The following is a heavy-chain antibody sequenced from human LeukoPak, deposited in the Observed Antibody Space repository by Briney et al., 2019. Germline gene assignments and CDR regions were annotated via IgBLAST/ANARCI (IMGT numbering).Heavy chain of an antibody. Sequence: PGGSLRLSCAASGFTFSSYEMNWVRQAPGKGLGWVSYISSSGSNIFYADSVKGRFTMSRDNAKNSLYLQLNSLRAEDTAVYYCATVGAGNYYAMDVWGQGTTVTVSS. CDR1: GFTFSSYE. J-gene: IGHJ6*02. CDR2: ISSSGSNI. V-gene: IGHV3-48*03. D-gene: IGHD4/OR15-4a*01. CDR3: ATVGAGNYYAMDV.